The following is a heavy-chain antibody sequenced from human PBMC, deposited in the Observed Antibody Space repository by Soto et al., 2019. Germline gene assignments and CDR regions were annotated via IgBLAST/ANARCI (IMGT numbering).Heavy chain of an antibody. Sequence: GWSLRLSCAASGFTFSNAWRSLVRQAPGKGLEWGGRIKSKTDGGTTDYAAPVKGRFTISRDDSKNTLYLQMNSLKTEDTAVYYCTAALTPRDLSARPRYYYYYGMEVWGKGTKVTVSS. CDR2: IKSKTDGGTT. D-gene: IGHD2-8*01. CDR1: GFTFSNAW. CDR3: TAALTPRDLSARPRYYYYYGMEV. V-gene: IGHV3-15*01. J-gene: IGHJ6*04.